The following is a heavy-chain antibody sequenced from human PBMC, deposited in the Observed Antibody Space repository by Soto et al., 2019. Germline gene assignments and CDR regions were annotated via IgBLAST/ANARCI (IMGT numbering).Heavy chain of an antibody. Sequence: SQTLSRTCDSSGDSDSSNTAAWNWIRQSPSRGLEWLGRTYFRSKWYNDYAVSVKSRIIINPDTSNNQFSLQLNSVTPEDTAVYFCAKGDNLGPKTGYAFDPWGQGIMVTVSS. CDR3: AKGDNLGPKTGYAFDP. D-gene: IGHD5-12*01. V-gene: IGHV6-1*01. CDR2: TYFRSKWYN. J-gene: IGHJ5*02. CDR1: GDSDSSNTAA.